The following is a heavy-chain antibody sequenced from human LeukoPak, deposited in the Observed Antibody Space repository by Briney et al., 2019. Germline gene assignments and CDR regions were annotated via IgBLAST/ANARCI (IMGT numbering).Heavy chain of an antibody. CDR3: ARGRGIVLVPAAIFRY. D-gene: IGHD2-2*01. CDR2: INHSGST. Sequence: SETLSLTCTVSGGSISSYYWSWFRQPAGKGLEWIGEINHSGSTNYNPSLKSRVTISVDTSKNQFSLKLSSVTAADTAVYYCARGRGIVLVPAAIFRYWGQGTLVTVSS. CDR1: GGSISSYY. J-gene: IGHJ4*02. V-gene: IGHV4-34*01.